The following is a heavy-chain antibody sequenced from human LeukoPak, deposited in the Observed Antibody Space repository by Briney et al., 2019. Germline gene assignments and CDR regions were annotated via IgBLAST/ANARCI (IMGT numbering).Heavy chain of an antibody. J-gene: IGHJ4*02. V-gene: IGHV1-69*05. D-gene: IGHD3-10*01. CDR1: GGTFSSYA. Sequence: SVKVSCKASGGTFSSYAISWVRQAPGQGLEWMGGIIPIFGTANYAQKFQGRVTITTDESTSTAYMELSSLRSEDTAVYYCARGGYGSGSYPSFDYWGQGTLVTVSS. CDR2: IIPIFGTA. CDR3: ARGGYGSGSYPSFDY.